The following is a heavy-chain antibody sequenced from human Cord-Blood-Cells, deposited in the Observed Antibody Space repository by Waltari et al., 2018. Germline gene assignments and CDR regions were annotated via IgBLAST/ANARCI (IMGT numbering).Heavy chain of an antibody. Sequence: QVQLVQSGAEVKKPGSSVKVSCKASGGTFSSYALSWVRQAPGQGLEWMGGIIPIFGTANYAQKFQGRVTITADESTSTAYMELSSLRSEDTAVYCCASHYDSSGYYYYYGMDVWGQGTTVTVSS. J-gene: IGHJ6*02. CDR1: GGTFSSYA. CDR2: IIPIFGTA. D-gene: IGHD3-22*01. V-gene: IGHV1-69*01. CDR3: ASHYDSSGYYYYYGMDV.